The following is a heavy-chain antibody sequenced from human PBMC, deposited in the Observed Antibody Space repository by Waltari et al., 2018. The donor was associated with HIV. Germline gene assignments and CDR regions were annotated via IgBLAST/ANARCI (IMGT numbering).Heavy chain of an antibody. Sequence: QVQLVQSGAEVKKPGASVRVSCKASGYTFTSFGVTWVRQAPGQGLEWMGWISTYNGNTNYAQKFQGRVTLTTDTSRGTAYLEVRSLTSDDTAIYYCARDSGDYGDFHFDNWGQGTLVIVSS. CDR1: GYTFTSFG. V-gene: IGHV1-18*01. J-gene: IGHJ4*02. CDR3: ARDSGDYGDFHFDN. CDR2: ISTYNGNT. D-gene: IGHD4-17*01.